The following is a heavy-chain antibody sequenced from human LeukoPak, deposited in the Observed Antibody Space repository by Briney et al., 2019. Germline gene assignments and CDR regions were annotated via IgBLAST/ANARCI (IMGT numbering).Heavy chain of an antibody. V-gene: IGHV4-39*01. CDR3: ARLKAVAGRDFDY. CDR2: IYYSGST. J-gene: IGHJ4*02. CDR1: GGSISSSSYY. Sequence: SETLSLTCTVSGGSISSSSYYWGWIRQPPGKGLEWIGSIYYSGSTYYNPSLKSRVTMSVDTSKNQFSLKLSSVTAADTAVYYCARLKAVAGRDFDYWGQGTLVTVSS. D-gene: IGHD6-19*01.